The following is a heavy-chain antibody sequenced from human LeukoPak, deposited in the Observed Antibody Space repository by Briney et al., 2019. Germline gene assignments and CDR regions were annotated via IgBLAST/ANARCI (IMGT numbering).Heavy chain of an antibody. CDR2: IIPIFGTA. Sequence: ASVKVSCKASGGTFSSYAISWVRQAPGQGLEWMGGIIPIFGTANYAQKFQGRVTITADESTSTAHMELSSLRSEDTAVYYCARLGYSSGWDLDYWGQGTLVTVSS. CDR3: ARLGYSSGWDLDY. J-gene: IGHJ4*02. V-gene: IGHV1-69*13. D-gene: IGHD6-19*01. CDR1: GGTFSSYA.